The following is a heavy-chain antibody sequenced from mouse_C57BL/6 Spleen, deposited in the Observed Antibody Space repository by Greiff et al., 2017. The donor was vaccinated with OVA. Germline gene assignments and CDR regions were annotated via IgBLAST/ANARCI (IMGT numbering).Heavy chain of an antibody. J-gene: IGHJ2*01. CDR2: IDPETGGT. CDR1: GYTFTDYE. CDR3: TRFDY. V-gene: IGHV1-15*01. Sequence: VQLKESGAELVRPGASVTLSCKASGYTFTDYEMHWVKQTPVHGLEWIGAIDPETGGTAYNQKFKGKAILTADKSSSTAYMELRSLTSEDSAVYYCTRFDYWGQGTTLTVSS.